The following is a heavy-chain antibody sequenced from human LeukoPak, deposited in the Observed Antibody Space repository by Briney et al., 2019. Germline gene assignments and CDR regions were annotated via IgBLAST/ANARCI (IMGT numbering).Heavy chain of an antibody. Sequence: ASVKVSCKASGGTFSSYAISWVRQAPGRGLEWMGGIIPIFGTANYAQKFQGRVTITADESTSTAYMELSSLRSEDTAVYYCATGYDILTGFGYWGLGTLVTVSS. CDR2: IIPIFGTA. CDR3: ATGYDILTGFGY. V-gene: IGHV1-69*13. CDR1: GGTFSSYA. J-gene: IGHJ4*02. D-gene: IGHD3-9*01.